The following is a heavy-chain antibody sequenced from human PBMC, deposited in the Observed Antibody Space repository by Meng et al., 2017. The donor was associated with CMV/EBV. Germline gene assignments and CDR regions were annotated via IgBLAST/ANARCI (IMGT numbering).Heavy chain of an antibody. D-gene: IGHD1-1*01. CDR1: GYTFTSYY. V-gene: IGHV1-46*01. Sequence: ASVKVSCKASGYTFTSYYMRWVRQAPGQGLEWMGIINPSGGSTSYAQKFQGRVTMTRDTSTSTVYMELSSLRSEDTAVYYCARLVRRGGTTFRHSDRDFDYWGQGTLVTVSS. J-gene: IGHJ4*02. CDR2: INPSGGST. CDR3: ARLVRRGGTTFRHSDRDFDY.